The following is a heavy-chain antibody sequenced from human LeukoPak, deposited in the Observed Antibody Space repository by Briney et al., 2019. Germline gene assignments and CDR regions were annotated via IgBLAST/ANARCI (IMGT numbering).Heavy chain of an antibody. D-gene: IGHD6-6*01. CDR1: GGSISIYY. J-gene: IGHJ4*02. Sequence: PSETLSLTCTVSGGSISIYYWSWIRQPPGKGLEWIGYIYYSGSTNYNPSLKSRVTISVDTSKNQFSLKLSSVTAADTAVYYCARGYSSSSGYFDYWGQGTLVTVSS. V-gene: IGHV4-59*01. CDR3: ARGYSSSSGYFDY. CDR2: IYYSGST.